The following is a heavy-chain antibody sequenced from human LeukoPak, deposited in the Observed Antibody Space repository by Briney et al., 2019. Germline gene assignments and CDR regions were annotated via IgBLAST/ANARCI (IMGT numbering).Heavy chain of an antibody. CDR1: GFTFSSYG. D-gene: IGHD2-2*01. CDR2: IRYDGSNK. V-gene: IGHV3-30*02. Sequence: GGSLRLSCAASGFTFSSYGMHWVRQAPGKGLEWVAFIRYDGSNKYYADSVKGRFTISRDNSKNTLYLQMNSLRAEDTAVYYCAIMGYCSSTSCYLDYYYYMDVWGKGTTVTVSS. J-gene: IGHJ6*03. CDR3: AIMGYCSSTSCYLDYYYYMDV.